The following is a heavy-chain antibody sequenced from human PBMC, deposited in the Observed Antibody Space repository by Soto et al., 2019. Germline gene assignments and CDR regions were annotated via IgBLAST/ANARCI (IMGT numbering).Heavy chain of an antibody. J-gene: IGHJ3*02. Sequence: QVQLVQSGAEVKKPGASVKVSCKASGYTFTSYGISWVRQAPGQGLEWMGCTSAYNGNTNYAQKLQGRVTMTTDTATSPAYMEQTSMRSDHTAVYYCARGKDSSDAFDISGQGTMVTVSS. V-gene: IGHV1-18*01. CDR1: GYTFTSYG. D-gene: IGHD6-13*01. CDR2: TSAYNGNT. CDR3: ARGKDSSDAFDI.